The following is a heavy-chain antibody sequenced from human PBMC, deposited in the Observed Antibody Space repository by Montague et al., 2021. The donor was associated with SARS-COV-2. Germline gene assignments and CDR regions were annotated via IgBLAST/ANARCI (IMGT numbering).Heavy chain of an antibody. J-gene: IGHJ5*02. V-gene: IGHV4-59*01. CDR2: IYYRGST. CDR3: AREGLHNWFDP. CDR1: NGSISSYY. Sequence: SETLSLTCTVSNGSISSYYWSWVRQPPGKRLEWIGYIYYRGSTNNNPSLESRVTMSIDTSKNQFSLKLRSVTAADTAVYFCAREGLHNWFDPWGQGTLVIVSS.